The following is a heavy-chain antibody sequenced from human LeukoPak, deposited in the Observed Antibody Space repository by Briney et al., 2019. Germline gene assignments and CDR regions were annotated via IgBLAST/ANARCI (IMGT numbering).Heavy chain of an antibody. CDR3: ARDDYDFWSGYSPASLDAFDI. CDR1: GFTFSSYA. V-gene: IGHV3-21*01. D-gene: IGHD3-3*01. Sequence: PRGSLRLSCAASGFTFSSYAMRWVRQAPGKGLEWVSSISSSSSYIYYADSVKGRFTISRDNAKNSLYLQMNSLRAEDTAVYYCARDDYDFWSGYSPASLDAFDIWGQGTMVTVSS. J-gene: IGHJ3*02. CDR2: ISSSSSYI.